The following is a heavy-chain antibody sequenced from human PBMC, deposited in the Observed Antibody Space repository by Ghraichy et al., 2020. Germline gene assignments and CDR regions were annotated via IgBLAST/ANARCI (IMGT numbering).Heavy chain of an antibody. Sequence: SETLSLTCTVSGGSISSYYWSWIRQPPGKGLECIWYIYYSGSTNYNPSLKSRVTISVDTSKNQFSLQLSSVTAADTAVYYCARVRADYGDSFDYWGQGTLVTVSS. CDR2: IYYSGST. CDR1: GGSISSYY. CDR3: ARVRADYGDSFDY. D-gene: IGHD4-17*01. J-gene: IGHJ4*02. V-gene: IGHV4-59*01.